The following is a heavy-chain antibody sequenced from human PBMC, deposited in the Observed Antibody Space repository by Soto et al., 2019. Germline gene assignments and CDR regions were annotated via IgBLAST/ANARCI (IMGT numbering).Heavy chain of an antibody. CDR2: IIPILGIA. CDR1: GGTFSSYT. D-gene: IGHD2-15*01. CDR3: ADLLVADTEMDV. Sequence: QVQLVQSGAEVKKPGSSVKVSCKASGGTFSSYTISWVRQAPGQGLEWMGRIIPILGIANYAKKFQGRVTITADKSTSTTYMGLSSLRSEDTAVYYCADLLVADTEMDVWGQGTTVTVSS. J-gene: IGHJ6*02. V-gene: IGHV1-69*02.